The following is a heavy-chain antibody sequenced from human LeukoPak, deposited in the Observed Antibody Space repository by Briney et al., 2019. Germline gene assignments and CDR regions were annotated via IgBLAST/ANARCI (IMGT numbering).Heavy chain of an antibody. CDR3: ARDRASSGLRDFDL. Sequence: SETLSLTCTVSGGSIRRYYWSWIRQPPGKGLEWIGYIYYSGNTNYNPSLKSRVSISIDTSKNQFSLQLSSVTAADTAVYYCARDRASSGLRDFDLWGRGTLVTVSA. CDR1: GGSIRRYY. CDR2: IYYSGNT. J-gene: IGHJ2*01. V-gene: IGHV4-59*01. D-gene: IGHD3-22*01.